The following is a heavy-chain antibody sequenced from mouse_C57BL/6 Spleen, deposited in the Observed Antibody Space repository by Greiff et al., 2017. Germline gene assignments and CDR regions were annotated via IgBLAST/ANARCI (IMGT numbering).Heavy chain of an antibody. J-gene: IGHJ3*01. Sequence: QVQLQQPGAELVMPGASVKLSCKASGYTFTSYWMHWVKQRPGQGLEWIGEIDPSDSYTNYNQKFKGKSTLTVDKSSSTAYMQLSSLTSEDSAVYYCARDGNYYESFAYWGQGTLVTVSA. CDR1: GYTFTSYW. CDR3: ARDGNYYESFAY. V-gene: IGHV1-69*01. CDR2: IDPSDSYT. D-gene: IGHD2-4*01.